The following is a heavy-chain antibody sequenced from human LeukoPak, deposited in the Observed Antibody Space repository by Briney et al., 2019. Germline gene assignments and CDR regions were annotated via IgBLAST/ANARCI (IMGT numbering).Heavy chain of an antibody. J-gene: IGHJ6*02. CDR2: INHSGST. CDR3: ARSLAARPSNYYYYYGMDV. D-gene: IGHD6-6*01. Sequence: PSETLSLTCAVYGGSFSGYYWSWIRQPPGKGLEWIGEINHSGSTNYNPSLKSRVTISVDTSKNQFSLKLSSVTAADTAVYYCARSLAARPSNYYYYYGMDVWGQGTTVTVSS. V-gene: IGHV4-34*01. CDR1: GGSFSGYY.